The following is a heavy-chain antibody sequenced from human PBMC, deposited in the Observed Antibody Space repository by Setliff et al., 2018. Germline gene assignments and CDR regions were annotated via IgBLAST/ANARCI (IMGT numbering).Heavy chain of an antibody. CDR1: GGTFSSYA. V-gene: IGHV1-69*10. Sequence: VASVKVSCKASGGTFSSYAISWVRQAPGQGLEWMGGIIPILGIANYAQKFQGRVTITADESTSTAYMELSSLRSEDTAVYYCARADLRDAFDIWGQGTMVTVSS. D-gene: IGHD4-17*01. J-gene: IGHJ3*02. CDR3: ARADLRDAFDI. CDR2: IIPILGIA.